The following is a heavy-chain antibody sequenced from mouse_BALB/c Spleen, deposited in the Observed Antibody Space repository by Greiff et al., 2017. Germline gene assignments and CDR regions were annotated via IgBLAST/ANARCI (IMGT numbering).Heavy chain of an antibody. V-gene: IGHV1-69*01. J-gene: IGHJ4*01. D-gene: IGHD2-2*01. CDR3: ARYGYDDAMDY. CDR2: IDTSDSYT. CDR1: GYTFTDYW. Sequence: QVQLQQPGAELVMPGASVKMSCKASGYTFTDYWMHWVKQRPGQGLEWIGAIDTSDSYTSYNQKFKGKATLTVDESSSTAYMQLSSLTSADSAVYYCARYGYDDAMDYWGQGTSVTVSS.